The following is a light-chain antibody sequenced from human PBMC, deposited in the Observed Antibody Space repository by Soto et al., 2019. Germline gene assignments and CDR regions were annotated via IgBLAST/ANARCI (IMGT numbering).Light chain of an antibody. CDR3: QQANSFPLT. Sequence: DIQMPQSHSSVSASVGESFTITGRASQGISSWLAWYQQNPGKANKLLIYAASSLQSGVPSRFSGSGSGTDFTLTISSLQPEEFATYYCQQANSFPLTFGQGTRLEIK. J-gene: IGKJ5*01. V-gene: IGKV1-12*01. CDR2: AAS. CDR1: QGISSW.